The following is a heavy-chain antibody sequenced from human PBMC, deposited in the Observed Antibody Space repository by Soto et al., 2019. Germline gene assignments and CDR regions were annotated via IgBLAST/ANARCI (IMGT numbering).Heavy chain of an antibody. CDR2: IIPIFGTA. D-gene: IGHD2-15*01. CDR3: AREYCSGGTSSSQLGMLA. Sequence: SVKVCCKAWGGSFSSYAISWVRQAPGQGLEWMGGIIPIFGTANYAQKFQGRVTITADESTSTAYLELSSLRSEDTAVYYCAREYCSGGTSSSQLGMLAWRQGTTVTVPS. CDR1: GGSFSSYA. J-gene: IGHJ6*02. V-gene: IGHV1-69*13.